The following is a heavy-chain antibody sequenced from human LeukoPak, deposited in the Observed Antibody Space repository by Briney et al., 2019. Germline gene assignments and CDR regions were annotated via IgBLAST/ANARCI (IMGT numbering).Heavy chain of an antibody. D-gene: IGHD3-22*01. CDR3: ASSANYYDSTKNWFDP. Sequence: PSETLSLTCTVSGGSISSYYWSWIRQPPGKGLEWIGYIYYSGSTNYNPSLKSRVTISVDTSKNQFSLKLSSVTAADTAVYYCASSANYYDSTKNWFDPWGQGTLVTVSS. J-gene: IGHJ5*02. CDR1: GGSISSYY. CDR2: IYYSGST. V-gene: IGHV4-59*08.